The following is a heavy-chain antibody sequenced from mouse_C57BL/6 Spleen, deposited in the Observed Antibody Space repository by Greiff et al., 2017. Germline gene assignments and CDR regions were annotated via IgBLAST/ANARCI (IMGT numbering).Heavy chain of an antibody. J-gene: IGHJ2*01. CDR2: ISSGGSYT. CDR1: GFTFSSYG. CDR3: ARHDGYYADY. D-gene: IGHD2-3*01. Sequence: EVQLVESGGDLVKPGGSLKLSCAASGFTFSSYGMSWVRQTPDKRLEWVATISSGGSYTYYPDSVKGRFTISRDNAKNTLYLQMSSLKSEDTAMYYCARHDGYYADYWGQGTTLTVSS. V-gene: IGHV5-6*01.